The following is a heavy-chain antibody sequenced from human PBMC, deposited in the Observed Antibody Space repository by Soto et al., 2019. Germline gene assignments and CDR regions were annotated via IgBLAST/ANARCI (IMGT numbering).Heavy chain of an antibody. CDR1: GGTFSNYA. Sequence: QVQLVQSGAELKKPGSSVKVSCKSSGGTFSNYAITWVRQAPGQGLEWMGGIIPIFGTSNYAQKFQGRVTFTADESITTTSMELSSLKSEDTAVYYCASRPRTGYNTWGQGTLVTVSS. D-gene: IGHD5-12*01. CDR2: IIPIFGTS. V-gene: IGHV1-69*01. J-gene: IGHJ5*02. CDR3: ASRPRTGYNT.